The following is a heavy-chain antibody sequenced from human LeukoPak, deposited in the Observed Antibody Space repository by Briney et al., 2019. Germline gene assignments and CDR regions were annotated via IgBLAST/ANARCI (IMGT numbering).Heavy chain of an antibody. CDR1: GYSISSGYY. V-gene: IGHV4-38-2*02. D-gene: IGHD3-9*01. CDR2: IYHSGST. J-gene: IGHJ4*02. Sequence: SETLSLTCTVSGYSISSGYYWGWIRQPPGKGLEWIGSIYHSGSTYYNPSLKSRVTISVDTSKNQFSLKLNSVTAADTAVYYCAGQGGRYFDWLLTNDYWGQGTLVTVSS. CDR3: AGQGGRYFDWLLTNDY.